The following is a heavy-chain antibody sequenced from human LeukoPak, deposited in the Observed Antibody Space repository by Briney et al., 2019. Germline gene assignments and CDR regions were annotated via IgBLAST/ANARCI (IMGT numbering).Heavy chain of an antibody. V-gene: IGHV7-4-1*02. D-gene: IGHD2-8*01. CDR2: INTNTGNP. CDR1: GYSFTGYY. J-gene: IGHJ5*02. CDR3: AKAPLEIVLQAGTWNFFDP. Sequence: ASVKVSCKASGYSFTGYYIHWVRQAPGQGLEWMGWINTNTGNPTYAQGFTGRFVFALDTSVSTAHLQISGLKAEDTAVYYCAKAPLEIVLQAGTWNFFDPWGQGTLVTVSS.